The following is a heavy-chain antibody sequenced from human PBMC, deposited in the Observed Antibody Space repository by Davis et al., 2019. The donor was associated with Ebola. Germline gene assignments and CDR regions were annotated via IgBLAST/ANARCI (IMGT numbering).Heavy chain of an antibody. CDR2: INPSGGST. CDR3: ARSTIFGVVPNH. J-gene: IGHJ5*02. D-gene: IGHD3-3*01. Sequence: ASVKVSCKASGYTFTSYYMHWVRQARGQGLEWMGIINPSGGSTSYAQKFQGRVTMTRDTSTSTVYMELSSLRSEDTAVYYCARSTIFGVVPNHWGQGTLVTVSS. CDR1: GYTFTSYY. V-gene: IGHV1-46*01.